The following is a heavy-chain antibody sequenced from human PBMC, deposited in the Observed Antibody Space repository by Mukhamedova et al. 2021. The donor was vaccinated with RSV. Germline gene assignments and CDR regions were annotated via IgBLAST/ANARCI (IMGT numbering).Heavy chain of an antibody. V-gene: IGHV1-69*10. D-gene: IGHD2-21*01. J-gene: IGHJ4*02. Sequence: MGGIIPILGIANYAQKFQGRVTITADKSTSTAYMELSSLRSVDTAVYYCACRGDASCGGDCYSFVDYWGQGTLVTVSS. CDR3: ACRGDASCGGDCYSFVDY. CDR2: IIPILGIA.